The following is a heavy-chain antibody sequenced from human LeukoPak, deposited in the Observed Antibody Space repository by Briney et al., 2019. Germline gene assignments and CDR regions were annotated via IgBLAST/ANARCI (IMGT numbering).Heavy chain of an antibody. CDR3: ARSRYYDFWSGVGGSFDY. J-gene: IGHJ4*02. D-gene: IGHD3-3*01. CDR1: GGTFISYA. Sequence: SVKVSCKASGGTFISYAISWVGQARGQGGEWMGGIIPSFGRANYAQKFQGRVTITTEEYKRKDYMELSSLRSEDTAVYYCARSRYYDFWSGVGGSFDYWGQGTLVTVSS. V-gene: IGHV1-69*05. CDR2: IIPSFGRA.